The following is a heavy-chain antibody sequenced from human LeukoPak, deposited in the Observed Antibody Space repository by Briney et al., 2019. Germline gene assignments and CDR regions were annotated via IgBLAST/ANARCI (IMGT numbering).Heavy chain of an antibody. CDR2: INHSGST. D-gene: IGHD1-14*01. CDR1: GGSFSGYY. Sequence: SESLSLTCAVYGGSFSGYYWSWIRQPPGKGLEWIGEINHSGSTNYNPSLKSRVTISVDTSKNQFSLKLSSVTAADTAVYYCARGRKDFQHWGQGTLVTVSS. V-gene: IGHV4-34*01. J-gene: IGHJ1*01. CDR3: ARGRKDFQH.